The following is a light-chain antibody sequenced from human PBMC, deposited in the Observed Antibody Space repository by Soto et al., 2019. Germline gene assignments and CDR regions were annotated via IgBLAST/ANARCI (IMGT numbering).Light chain of an antibody. J-gene: IGKJ2*01. CDR1: QSISSW. CDR3: QQYNSYSMYT. CDR2: KAS. Sequence: DIQMTQSPSTLSASVGDRVTITCRASQSISSWLAWYQQKPGKAPKLLIYKASNLQIGVPSRFSGSGSGTEFTLTISSLQPDDFATYYSQQYNSYSMYTFGQGTKLEIK. V-gene: IGKV1-5*03.